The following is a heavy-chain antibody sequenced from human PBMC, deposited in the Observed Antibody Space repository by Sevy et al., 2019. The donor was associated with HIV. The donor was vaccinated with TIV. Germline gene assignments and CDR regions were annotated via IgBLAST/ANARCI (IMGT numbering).Heavy chain of an antibody. V-gene: IGHV3-7*01. D-gene: IGHD5-18*01. J-gene: IGHJ6*02. CDR1: GFTFSSYW. CDR3: ARDNRWIRKLHYYYYGMDV. Sequence: GGSLRLSCAASGFTFSSYWMSWVRQAPGKGLEWVANIKQDGSEKYYVDSVKGRFTISRDNAKNSLYLQMNSLRAEDTVVYYCARDNRWIRKLHYYYYGMDVWGQGTTVTVSS. CDR2: IKQDGSEK.